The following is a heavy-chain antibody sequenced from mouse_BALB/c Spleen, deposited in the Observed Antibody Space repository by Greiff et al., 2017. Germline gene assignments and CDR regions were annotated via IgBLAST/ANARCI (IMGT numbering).Heavy chain of an antibody. CDR3: ARGAAMDY. V-gene: IGHV1-87*01. CDR2: IYPGDGDT. Sequence: QVQLKESGAELARPGASVKLSCKASGYTFTSYWMQWVKQRPGQGLEWIGAIYPGDGDTRYTQKFKGKATLTADKSSSTAYMQLSSLASEDSAVYYCARGAAMDYWGQGTSVTVSS. CDR1: GYTFTSYW. J-gene: IGHJ4*01.